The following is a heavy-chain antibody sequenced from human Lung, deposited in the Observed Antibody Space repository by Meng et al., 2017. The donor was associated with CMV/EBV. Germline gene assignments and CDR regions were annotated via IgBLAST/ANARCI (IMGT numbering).Heavy chain of an antibody. Sequence: GGSLRLXCAASGFTFSNYWMRWVRQAPGKGLEWVANIKQNGSEKYYVDSVKGRFTITRDNAKNSLYLQMNSRRTEDKAVYYCARDWGYSYGTDWGQGTLVTVSS. CDR2: IKQNGSEK. J-gene: IGHJ4*02. CDR3: ARDWGYSYGTD. D-gene: IGHD5-18*01. V-gene: IGHV3-7*01. CDR1: GFTFSNYW.